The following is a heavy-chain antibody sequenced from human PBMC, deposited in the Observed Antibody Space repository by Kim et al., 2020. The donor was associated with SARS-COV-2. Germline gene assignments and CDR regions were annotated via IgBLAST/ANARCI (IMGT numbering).Heavy chain of an antibody. J-gene: IGHJ4*02. Sequence: GESLKISCKGSGYSFTSYWISWVRQMPGKGLEWMGRIDPSDSYTNYSPSFQGHVTISADKTISTAYLQWSSLKASDTALYYCARQGSYSSSSVDYWGQGTVGPVSS. D-gene: IGHD6-6*01. V-gene: IGHV5-10-1*01. CDR2: IDPSDSYT. CDR1: GYSFTSYW. CDR3: ARQGSYSSSSVDY.